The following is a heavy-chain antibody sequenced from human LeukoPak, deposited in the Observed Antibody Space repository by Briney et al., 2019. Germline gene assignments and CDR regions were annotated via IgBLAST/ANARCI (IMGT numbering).Heavy chain of an antibody. D-gene: IGHD3-9*01. Sequence: PSETLSLTCAVYGGSFSGYYWSWIRQPPGKGLEWIGEINHSGSTNYNPSLKSRVTISVDTSKNQFSLKLSSVTAADTAVYYCARRPLRRLTGYYRYYFDYWGQGTLVTVSS. J-gene: IGHJ4*02. CDR1: GGSFSGYY. V-gene: IGHV4-34*01. CDR3: ARRPLRRLTGYYRYYFDY. CDR2: INHSGST.